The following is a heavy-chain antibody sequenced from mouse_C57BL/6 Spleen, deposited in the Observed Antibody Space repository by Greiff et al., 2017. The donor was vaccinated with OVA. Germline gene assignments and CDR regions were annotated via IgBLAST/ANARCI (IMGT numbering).Heavy chain of an antibody. CDR3: TTFIGYGSREGGNAMDY. V-gene: IGHV14-1*01. CDR1: GFNIKDYY. Sequence: QLQQSGAELVRPGASVKLSCTASGFNIKDYYMHWVKQRPEQGLEWIGRIDPEDGDTEYAPKFQGKATMTADTSSNTAYLQLSSLTSEDTAVYYCTTFIGYGSREGGNAMDYWGQGTSVTVSS. CDR2: IDPEDGDT. J-gene: IGHJ4*01. D-gene: IGHD1-1*01.